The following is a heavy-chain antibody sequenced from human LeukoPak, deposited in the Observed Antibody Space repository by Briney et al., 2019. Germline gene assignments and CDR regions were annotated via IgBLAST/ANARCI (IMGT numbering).Heavy chain of an antibody. CDR2: IRYDGSNK. Sequence: HAGGSLRLSCAASGFTFSSYGMHWVRQAPGKGLEWVAFIRYDGSNKYYADSVKGRFTISRDNAKNSLHLQMNSLRAEDTAVYYCAGAAAGTNDYWGQGTLVTVSS. V-gene: IGHV3-30*02. J-gene: IGHJ4*02. D-gene: IGHD6-13*01. CDR3: AGAAAGTNDY. CDR1: GFTFSSYG.